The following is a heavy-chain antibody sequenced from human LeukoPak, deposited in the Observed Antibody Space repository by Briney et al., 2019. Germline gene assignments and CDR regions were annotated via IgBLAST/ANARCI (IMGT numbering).Heavy chain of an antibody. V-gene: IGHV3-7*01. CDR2: IKQEGSER. D-gene: IGHD3-3*01. CDR3: ARAAGSGHEYYFDY. Sequence: GGSLRLSCAASGFTFSSFRMSWVRQVPGKGLEWVANIKQEGSERYYLDSVKGRFTIFRDNAKNSLYLQMNGLRAEDTAVYYCARAAGSGHEYYFDYWGQATLVTVSS. J-gene: IGHJ4*02. CDR1: GFTFSSFR.